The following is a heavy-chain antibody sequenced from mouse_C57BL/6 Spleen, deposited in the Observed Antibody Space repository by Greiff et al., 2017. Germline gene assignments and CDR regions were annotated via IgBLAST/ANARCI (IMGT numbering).Heavy chain of an antibody. CDR2: SRNKANDYTT. Sequence: EVKLMESGGGLVQSGRSLRLSCATSGFTFSDFYMEWVRQAPGKGLEWIAASRNKANDYTTEYNASVKGRFTVSRDTYHSILYLQMNALRAEDAAIYYCARDARSSGYAWFAYWGQGTLVTVSA. J-gene: IGHJ3*01. V-gene: IGHV7-1*01. CDR1: GFTFSDFY. CDR3: ARDARSSGYAWFAY. D-gene: IGHD3-2*02.